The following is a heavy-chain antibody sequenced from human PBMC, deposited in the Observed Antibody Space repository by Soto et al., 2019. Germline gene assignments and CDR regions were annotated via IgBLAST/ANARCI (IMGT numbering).Heavy chain of an antibody. Sequence: QVQLVQSGAEVKKPGSSVKVSCTASGGTFSSYAISWVRQAPGQGLEWMGGIIPIFGTANYAQKFQGRVTITADESTSTACMELSSLRSEDTAVYYCARESFGYSSSWATMDVWGQGTTVTVSS. V-gene: IGHV1-69*01. CDR3: ARESFGYSSSWATMDV. CDR1: GGTFSSYA. J-gene: IGHJ6*02. D-gene: IGHD6-13*01. CDR2: IIPIFGTA.